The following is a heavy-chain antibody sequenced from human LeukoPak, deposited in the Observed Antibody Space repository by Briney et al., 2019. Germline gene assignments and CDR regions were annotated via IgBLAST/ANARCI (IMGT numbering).Heavy chain of an antibody. D-gene: IGHD3-22*01. CDR2: IYYSGST. CDR1: DDSITIYY. Sequence: SETLSLTCSVSDDSITIYYWTWIRQPPGKGLEWIGYIYYSGSTNYNPSLKSRVTISVDTSKNQFSLKLSSVTAADTAVYYCARVTPHHYYDSSGYYDYWGQGTLVTVSS. CDR3: ARVTPHHYYDSSGYYDY. J-gene: IGHJ4*02. V-gene: IGHV4-59*01.